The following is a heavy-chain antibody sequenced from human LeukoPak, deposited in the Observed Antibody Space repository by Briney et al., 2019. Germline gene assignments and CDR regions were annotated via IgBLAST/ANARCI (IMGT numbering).Heavy chain of an antibody. CDR2: IYYSGST. CDR3: AREYSSSSGRRAFDI. CDR1: GGSISGYY. Sequence: SETLSLTCTVSGGSISGYYWSWIRQPPGKGLEWVGYIYYSGSTNYNPSLKSRLTISIDTSENQFSLKLSSVTAADTAVCYCAREYSSSSGRRAFDIWGQGTMVTVSS. D-gene: IGHD6-6*01. V-gene: IGHV4-59*08. J-gene: IGHJ3*02.